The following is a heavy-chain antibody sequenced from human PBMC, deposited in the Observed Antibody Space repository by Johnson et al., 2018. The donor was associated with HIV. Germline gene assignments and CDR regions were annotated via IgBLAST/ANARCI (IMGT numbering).Heavy chain of an antibody. CDR1: GFTFSDHY. J-gene: IGHJ3*02. CDR2: SRSKANGYTT. CDR3: ARYYYETSGHNYGVSGAFDI. D-gene: IGHD3-22*01. Sequence: VQLVESGGGVVQPGGSLRLSCGASGFTFSDHYMDWVRQAPGKGLEWVGRSRSKANGYTTIYAASVKGRFTISRDDSKNSLYLQMNSLRPEDTAVYYCARYYYETSGHNYGVSGAFDIWGQGTMVTVSS. V-gene: IGHV3-72*01.